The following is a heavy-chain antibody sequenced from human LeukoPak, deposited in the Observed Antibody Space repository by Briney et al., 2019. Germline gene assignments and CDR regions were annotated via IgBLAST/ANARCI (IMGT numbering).Heavy chain of an antibody. Sequence: SETLSLTCTVSGGSISTYYWNWIRQPPGKGLEWIGYIYYSGTTNYNPSLKSRVSMSVDTSKNQFSLKLSSVTAADTAVYYCARAAGDSPPYYYYMDVWGKGTTVTVSS. CDR2: IYYSGTT. J-gene: IGHJ6*03. CDR3: ARAAGDSPPYYYYMDV. V-gene: IGHV4-59*01. CDR1: GGSISTYY. D-gene: IGHD3-10*01.